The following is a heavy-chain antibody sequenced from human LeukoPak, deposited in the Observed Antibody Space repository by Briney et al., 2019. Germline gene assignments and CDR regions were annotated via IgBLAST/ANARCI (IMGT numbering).Heavy chain of an antibody. V-gene: IGHV3-23*01. Sequence: GSLRLSCAASGFTFSSYAMSWVRQAPGKGLEWVSAISGSGGSTYYADSVKGRFTISRDNSKNTLYLQMNSLRAEDTAVYYCGKDRGFTFGEVIVNGGQGTLVTVSS. D-gene: IGHD3-16*02. CDR3: GKDRGFTFGEVIVN. J-gene: IGHJ4*02. CDR1: GFTFSSYA. CDR2: ISGSGGST.